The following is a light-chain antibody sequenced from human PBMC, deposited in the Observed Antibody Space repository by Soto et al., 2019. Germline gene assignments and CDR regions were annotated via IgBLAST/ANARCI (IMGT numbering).Light chain of an antibody. CDR1: QSVSSSY. CDR2: GAS. CDR3: QQYGSLLRT. V-gene: IGKV3-20*01. J-gene: IGKJ1*01. Sequence: EIVLTQSPGTLSLSPGERATLSCRANQSVSSSYLAWYQQKPGQAPRLLIYGASSSATGIPDRFSGSGSGTDFTLTISRQEPEDFSVYYCQQYGSLLRTFGQGTKVEIK.